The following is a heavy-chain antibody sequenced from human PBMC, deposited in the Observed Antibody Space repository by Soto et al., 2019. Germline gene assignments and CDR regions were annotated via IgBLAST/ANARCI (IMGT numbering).Heavy chain of an antibody. Sequence: SLRLSCAASGFTFSSYAMSWVRQAPGKGLEWVSAISGSGGSTYYADSVKGRFTISRGNSKNTLYLQMNSLRAEDTAVYYCAKSPYIVVVVAAGPFDYWGQGTLVTVSS. V-gene: IGHV3-23*01. J-gene: IGHJ4*02. CDR2: ISGSGGST. CDR3: AKSPYIVVVVAAGPFDY. D-gene: IGHD2-15*01. CDR1: GFTFSSYA.